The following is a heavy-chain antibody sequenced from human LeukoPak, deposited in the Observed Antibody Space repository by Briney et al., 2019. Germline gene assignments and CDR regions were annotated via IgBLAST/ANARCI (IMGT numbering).Heavy chain of an antibody. V-gene: IGHV4-59*01. D-gene: IGHD6-13*01. CDR3: ARAFRQQLVTGWFDP. J-gene: IGHJ5*02. CDR1: GGSISSYY. CDR2: IYHSGST. Sequence: SETLSLTCTVSGGSISSYYWSWIRQPPGGGLEWVGYIYHSGSTNYNPSLKSRVTISVDTSKNQFSLKLISVTAADTAVYYCARAFRQQLVTGWFDPWGQGTLVTVSS.